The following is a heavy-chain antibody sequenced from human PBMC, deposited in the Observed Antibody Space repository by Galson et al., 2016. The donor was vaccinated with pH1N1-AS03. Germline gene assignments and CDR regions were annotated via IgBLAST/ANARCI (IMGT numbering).Heavy chain of an antibody. CDR3: SREVPSGPREVRGLQSYGMDV. D-gene: IGHD3-10*01. CDR2: IIPMLGTA. V-gene: IGHV1-69*13. J-gene: IGHJ6*02. CDR1: GGIFSNYA. Sequence: SVKVSCKASGGIFSNYAISWVRQAPGQGLEWMGGIIPMLGTANYAQKFQGRVTITADESTRTAYMELSSLTSEDTAVYYCSREVPSGPREVRGLQSYGMDVWGQGTTVTVSS.